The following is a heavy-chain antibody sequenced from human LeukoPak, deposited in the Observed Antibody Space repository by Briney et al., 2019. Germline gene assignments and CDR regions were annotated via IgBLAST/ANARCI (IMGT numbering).Heavy chain of an antibody. Sequence: ASVKVFCKASGYTFTSYGISWVRQAPGQGLEWMGWINPNSGGTNYVQKFQGRVTMTRDTSISTAYMEVSRLRSDDTAVYYCARADGSAWPTGEFDYWGQGTLVTVSS. CDR1: GYTFTSYG. CDR3: ARADGSAWPTGEFDY. D-gene: IGHD6-19*01. CDR2: INPNSGGT. J-gene: IGHJ4*02. V-gene: IGHV1-2*02.